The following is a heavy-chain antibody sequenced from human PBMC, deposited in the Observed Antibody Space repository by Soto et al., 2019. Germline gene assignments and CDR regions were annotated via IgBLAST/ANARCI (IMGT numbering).Heavy chain of an antibody. Sequence: QVQLVESGGGVVQPGRSLRLSCAASGFTFSSYGMHWVRQAPGKGLEWVAVISYDGSNKYYADSVKGRFTISRDNSKNTQYLQMNSLRAEDTAVYYCASSPVATSYYYYGMDVWGQGTTVTVSS. CDR2: ISYDGSNK. D-gene: IGHD5-12*01. V-gene: IGHV3-30*03. CDR1: GFTFSSYG. CDR3: ASSPVATSYYYYGMDV. J-gene: IGHJ6*02.